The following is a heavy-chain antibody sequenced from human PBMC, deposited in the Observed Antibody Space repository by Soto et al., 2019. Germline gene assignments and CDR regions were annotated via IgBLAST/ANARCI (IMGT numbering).Heavy chain of an antibody. CDR1: GYTFTSYA. CDR2: INAGNGNT. CDR3: ARDMGFGLSYY. Sequence: QVQLVQSGAEVKKPGASVKVSCKASGYTFTSYAMHWVRQAPGQRLEWMGWINAGNGNTKYSQKCQGRVTITRDTSASTAYLELSSLRSEDTAVYYCARDMGFGLSYYWGQGTLVNVYS. V-gene: IGHV1-3*01. J-gene: IGHJ4*02. D-gene: IGHD3-10*01.